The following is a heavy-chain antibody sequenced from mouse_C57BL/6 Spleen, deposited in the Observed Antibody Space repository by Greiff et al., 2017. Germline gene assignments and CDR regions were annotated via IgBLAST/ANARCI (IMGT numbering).Heavy chain of an antibody. CDR2: IYPGDGDT. CDR1: GYAFSSYW. CDR3: ARCFSTTVVPSMDY. J-gene: IGHJ4*01. D-gene: IGHD1-1*01. V-gene: IGHV1-80*01. Sequence: VKLMESGAELVKPGASVKISCKASGYAFSSYWMNWVKQRPGKGLEWIGQIYPGDGDTNYNGKFKGKATLTVDKSSSTAYMQLSSLTSEDSAVYFCARCFSTTVVPSMDYWGQGTSVTVSS.